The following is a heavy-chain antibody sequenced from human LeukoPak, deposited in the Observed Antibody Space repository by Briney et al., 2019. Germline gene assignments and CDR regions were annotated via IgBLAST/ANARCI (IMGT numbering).Heavy chain of an antibody. D-gene: IGHD3-22*01. CDR3: ARQIKYYYDSSGYSNPVIAFDI. Sequence: SETLSLTCTVSGGSISSYYWSWIRQPPGKGLEWIGYIYYSGSTNYNPSLKSRVTISVDTSKNQFSLKLSSVTAADTAVYYCARQIKYYYDSSGYSNPVIAFDIWGQGTMVTVSP. CDR1: GGSISSYY. J-gene: IGHJ3*02. CDR2: IYYSGST. V-gene: IGHV4-59*08.